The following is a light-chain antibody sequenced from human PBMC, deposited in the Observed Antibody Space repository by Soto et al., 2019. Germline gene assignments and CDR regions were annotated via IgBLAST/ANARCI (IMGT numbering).Light chain of an antibody. J-gene: IGKJ5*01. V-gene: IGKV3-15*01. CDR3: QQYNNWPIT. Sequence: VLTQSPATLSFSPGERATLSCRASRSISTYLAWYQQKPGQAPRLLIYGASTRATGIAARFSGSGSGTEFTLTISSLQSEDFAVYYCQQYNNWPITFGQGTRLEIK. CDR1: RSISTY. CDR2: GAS.